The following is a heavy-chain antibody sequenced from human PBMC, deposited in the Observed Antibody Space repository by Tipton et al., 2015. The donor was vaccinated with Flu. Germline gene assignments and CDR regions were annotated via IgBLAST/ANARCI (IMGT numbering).Heavy chain of an antibody. CDR1: GGSISSISDY. V-gene: IGHV4-39*07. CDR2: INYSGST. Sequence: TLSLTCTVSGGSISSISDYWGWVRQSPGKGLEWIGNINYSGSTYYNPSLKSRVTISVDTPKNQFSLKLTSVTAADTAVYYCARDRSGSSSYYGAFDIWGQGTMVNVSS. D-gene: IGHD3-10*01. J-gene: IGHJ3*02. CDR3: ARDRSGSSSYYGAFDI.